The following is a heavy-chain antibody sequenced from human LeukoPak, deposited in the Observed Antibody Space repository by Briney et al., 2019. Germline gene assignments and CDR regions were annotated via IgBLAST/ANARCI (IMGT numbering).Heavy chain of an antibody. V-gene: IGHV4-39*01. Sequence: SETLSLTCTVSGGSISSSSYYWGWIRQPPGKGLEWIGSIYYSGSTYYNPSLQSRVTISVDTSKNQFSLKLSSVTAADTAVYYCARHLATPKIITMVRGPKGDWFDPWGQGTLVTVSS. J-gene: IGHJ5*02. CDR1: GGSISSSSYY. D-gene: IGHD3-10*01. CDR2: IYYSGST. CDR3: ARHLATPKIITMVRGPKGDWFDP.